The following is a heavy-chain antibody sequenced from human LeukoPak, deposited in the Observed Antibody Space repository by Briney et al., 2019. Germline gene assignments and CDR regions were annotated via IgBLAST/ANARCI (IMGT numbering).Heavy chain of an antibody. CDR1: GFNISKTY. V-gene: IGHV3-53*01. CDR3: ARADSTKWWGLDP. D-gene: IGHD2-8*01. CDR2: TYAGGAS. J-gene: IGHJ5*02. Sequence: PGGPLRLSCAASGFNISKTYLMWARQAPGKSLEWVSVTYAGGASWYGDFVEGRFTISRDTSKNTVYLQMNGLRGDDTAIYFCARADSTKWWGLDPWGQGTLVTVAS.